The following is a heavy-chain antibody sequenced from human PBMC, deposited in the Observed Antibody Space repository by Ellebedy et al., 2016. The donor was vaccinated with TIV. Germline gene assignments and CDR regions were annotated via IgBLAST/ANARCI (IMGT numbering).Heavy chain of an antibody. CDR2: IKQDGSEK. J-gene: IGHJ1*01. Sequence: GESLKISCAASGFTFSNYWMSWVRQTPGKGLEWVANIKQDGSEKWYVESVTGRFNISRDNAKNSLYLQMSSLRAEDTAVYYCARDQGWAYPGSTRFYQWGQGTQVTVSS. CDR3: ARDQGWAYPGSTRFYQ. V-gene: IGHV3-7*01. CDR1: GFTFSNYW. D-gene: IGHD2-2*01.